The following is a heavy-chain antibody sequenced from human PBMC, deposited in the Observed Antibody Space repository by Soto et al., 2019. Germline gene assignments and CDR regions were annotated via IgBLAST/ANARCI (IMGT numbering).Heavy chain of an antibody. CDR3: ARERVGIAGNWFDP. J-gene: IGHJ5*02. D-gene: IGHD6-13*01. CDR2: ISSSSSTI. CDR1: GFTFSSYS. V-gene: IGHV3-48*02. Sequence: GGSLRLSCAASGFTFSSYSMNWVRQAPGKGLEWVSYISSSSSTIYYADSVKGRFTISRDNAKNSLYLQMNSLRDEDTAVYYCARERVGIAGNWFDPWGQGTLVTVSS.